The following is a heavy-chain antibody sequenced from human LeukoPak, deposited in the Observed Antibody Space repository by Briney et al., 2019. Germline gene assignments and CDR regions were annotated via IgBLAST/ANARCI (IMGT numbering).Heavy chain of an antibody. CDR2: ISYDGSNK. J-gene: IGHJ4*02. CDR3: ARDPEPVYYFDY. CDR1: GFTFSSYG. V-gene: IGHV3-30*03. Sequence: PGGSLRLSCAASGFTFSSYGMHWVRQAPGKGLEWVAVISYDGSNKYYADSVKGRFTISRDNSKNTLYLQMNSLRAEDTAVYYCARDPEPVYYFDYWGQETLVTVSS.